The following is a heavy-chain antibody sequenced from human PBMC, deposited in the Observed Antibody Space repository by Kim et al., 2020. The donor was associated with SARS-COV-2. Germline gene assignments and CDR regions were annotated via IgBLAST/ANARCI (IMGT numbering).Heavy chain of an antibody. CDR3: ARSAPDYYDSSGQYDY. Sequence: SETLSLTCTVSGGSISSSSYYWGWIRQPPGKGLEWIGSIYYSGSTYYNPSLKSRVTISVDTSKNQFSLKLSSVTAADTAVYYCARSAPDYYDSSGQYDYWGQGTLVTVSS. J-gene: IGHJ4*02. CDR1: GGSISSSSYY. CDR2: IYYSGST. V-gene: IGHV4-39*01. D-gene: IGHD3-22*01.